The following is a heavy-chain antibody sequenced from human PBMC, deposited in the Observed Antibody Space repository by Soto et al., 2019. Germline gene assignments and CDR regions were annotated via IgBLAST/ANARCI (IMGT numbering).Heavy chain of an antibody. CDR2: IYDSGSA. D-gene: IGHD6-6*01. Sequence: QVQLQESGPGLVKPSQTLSLTCSVSGESISSGGYYWSWIRQHPGKGLEWIGYIYDSGSAYYNPSHNSLVTISIDTSKNQFTKKMSAVTAADTALYYCARAFSSSSAVDYWGQGTLITVSS. CDR3: ARAFSSSSAVDY. V-gene: IGHV4-31*01. J-gene: IGHJ4*02. CDR1: GESISSGGYY.